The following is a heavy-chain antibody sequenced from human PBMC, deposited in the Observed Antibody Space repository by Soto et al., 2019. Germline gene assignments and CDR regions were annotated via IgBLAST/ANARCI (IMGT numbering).Heavy chain of an antibody. CDR3: ARGYDTALAPIF. Sequence: ETLSLTCAVYGGSFSSYHWSWIRQTPGKGLEWIGEINHLTTTNYNPSLKSRVIISLDTPKNQFSVKLSSVTAADTAVYYCARGYDTALAPIFWGQGILVTVSS. J-gene: IGHJ4*02. V-gene: IGHV4-34*01. D-gene: IGHD5-18*01. CDR2: INHLTTT. CDR1: GGSFSSYH.